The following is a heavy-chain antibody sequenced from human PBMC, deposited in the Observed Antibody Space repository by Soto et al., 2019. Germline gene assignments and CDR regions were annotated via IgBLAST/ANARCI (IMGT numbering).Heavy chain of an antibody. Sequence: ASETLSLTCSVSGGSISSYYWSWIRQPAGKGLEWIGRIYTSGSTNYNPSLKSRVTMSVDTSKNQFSLKLSSVTAADTAVYYCARDYYDSSGPNYYYYGMDVWGQGTTVTVSS. J-gene: IGHJ6*02. CDR2: IYTSGST. V-gene: IGHV4-4*07. CDR1: GGSISSYY. D-gene: IGHD3-22*01. CDR3: ARDYYDSSGPNYYYYGMDV.